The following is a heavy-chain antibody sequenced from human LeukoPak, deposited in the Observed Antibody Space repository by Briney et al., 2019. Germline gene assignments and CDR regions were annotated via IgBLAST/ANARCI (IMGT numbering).Heavy chain of an antibody. CDR2: ITGSGDPI. CDR3: AREYNSPNRFDY. D-gene: IGHD1-20*01. CDR1: GVIVSRNF. J-gene: IGHJ4*02. V-gene: IGHV3-21*05. Sequence: GGSLRLSCAASGVIVSRNFMSWVRQAPGKGLEWVSYITGSGDPIYYADSVKGRFTISRDNAKNSLYLQMNSLRAEDTAVYYCAREYNSPNRFDYWGQGTLVTVSS.